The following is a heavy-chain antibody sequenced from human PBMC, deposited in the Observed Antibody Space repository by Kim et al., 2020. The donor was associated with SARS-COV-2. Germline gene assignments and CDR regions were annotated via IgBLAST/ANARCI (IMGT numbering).Heavy chain of an antibody. J-gene: IGHJ6*02. CDR3: ARDSDHYGMDV. CDR2: T. D-gene: IGHD2-21*01. V-gene: IGHV4-34*01. Sequence: TNYIPSLTSRVTISVDTSKSQFSLKLSSVTAADTAVYYCARDSDHYGMDVWGQGTTVTVSS.